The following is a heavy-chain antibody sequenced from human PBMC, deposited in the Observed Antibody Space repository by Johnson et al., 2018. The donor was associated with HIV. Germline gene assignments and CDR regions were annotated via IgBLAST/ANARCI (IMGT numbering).Heavy chain of an antibody. CDR1: GFTFSSYA. CDR2: ISYDGSNK. V-gene: IGHV3-30*04. CDR3: ARACDAFDI. J-gene: IGHJ3*02. Sequence: QVQLVESGGGVVQPGRSLRLSCAASGFTFSSYAMHWVRQAPGKGLEWVAVISYDGSNKYYADSVKGRFTISRDNSKNTLYLQMNSQRAEDTAVYYCARACDAFDIWGQGTMVTVSS.